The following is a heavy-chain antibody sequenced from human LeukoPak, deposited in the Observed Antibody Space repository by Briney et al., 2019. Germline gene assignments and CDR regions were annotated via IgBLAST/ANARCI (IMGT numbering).Heavy chain of an antibody. D-gene: IGHD1-26*01. J-gene: IGHJ6*03. CDR1: GFTFSDYY. V-gene: IGHV3-11*01. CDR3: AKAKKDRVGASTTAPYYMDV. CDR2: ISSSGSNI. Sequence: GGSLRLSCAASGFTFSDYYMSWIRQAPGKGLGWVSYISSSGSNIYYADSVKGRFTISRDNAKTSLYLKMKSLRTEDTAWYYGAKAKKDRVGASTTAPYYMDVWGKGTTVTVSS.